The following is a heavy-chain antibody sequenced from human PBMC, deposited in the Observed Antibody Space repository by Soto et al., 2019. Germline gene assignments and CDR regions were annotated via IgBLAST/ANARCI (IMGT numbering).Heavy chain of an antibody. J-gene: IGHJ6*02. D-gene: IGHD3-16*02. CDR2: IYYSGST. Sequence: SETLSLTCTVSGGSISSYYWSWIRQPPGKGLEWIGYIYYSGSTNYNPSLKSRVTISVDTSKNQFSLKLSSVTAADTAVYYCARVSSLRNYYYGMDVWGQGTTGTVS. CDR3: ARVSSLRNYYYGMDV. CDR1: GGSISSYY. V-gene: IGHV4-59*01.